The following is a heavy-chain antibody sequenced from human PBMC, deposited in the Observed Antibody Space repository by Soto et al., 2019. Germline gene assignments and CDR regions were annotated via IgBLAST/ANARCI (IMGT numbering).Heavy chain of an antibody. CDR3: ARGRYCLAGRCFPNWFDS. Sequence: ASETLSLTCSVSGDSISNLDYFWAWIRQPPGQALEYIGYIYKSATTYYNPSFESRVAISVDTSKSQFSLNVTSVTAADTAVYFCARGRYCLAGRCFPNWFDSWGQGALVTVSS. J-gene: IGHJ5*01. V-gene: IGHV4-30-4*01. D-gene: IGHD2-15*01. CDR2: IYKSATT. CDR1: GDSISNLDYF.